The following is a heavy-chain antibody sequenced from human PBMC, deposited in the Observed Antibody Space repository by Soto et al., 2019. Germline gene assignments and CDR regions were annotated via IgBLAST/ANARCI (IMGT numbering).Heavy chain of an antibody. CDR2: IIPIFGTA. CDR3: ARNSYAVGSFDY. V-gene: IGHV1-69*13. Sequence: ASVKVSCKASGGTFSSYAISWVRQAPGQGLEWMGGIIPIFGTANYAQKFQGRVTITADESTSTAYMELSSLRSEDTAVYYCARNSYAVGSFDYWGQGTLVTVSS. D-gene: IGHD2-15*01. J-gene: IGHJ4*02. CDR1: GGTFSSYA.